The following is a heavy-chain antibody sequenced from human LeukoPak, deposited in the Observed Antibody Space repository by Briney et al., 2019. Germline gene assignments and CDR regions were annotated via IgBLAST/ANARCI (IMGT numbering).Heavy chain of an antibody. CDR1: GFSFTNYC. CDR2: IKQSGRDT. D-gene: IGHD6-19*01. CDR3: VRDPHEGGNGWYYFDF. Sequence: HTGGSLRLSCAASGFSFTNYCMHWVRQTPGKGLEWVANIKQSGRDTYYVDSVKGRFIISRDNVKNSLYLHLNSLRAEDTAVYYCVRDPHEGGNGWYYFDFWGQGTLVTVSS. J-gene: IGHJ4*02. V-gene: IGHV3-7*03.